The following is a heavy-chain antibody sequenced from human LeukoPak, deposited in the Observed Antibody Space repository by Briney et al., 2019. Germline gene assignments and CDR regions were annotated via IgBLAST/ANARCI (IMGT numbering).Heavy chain of an antibody. CDR2: INAGNGNT. CDR3: ARDRNAYDYVWGSSFDY. CDR1: GYTFTSYA. D-gene: IGHD3-16*01. V-gene: IGHV1-3*01. J-gene: IGHJ4*02. Sequence: ASVKVSCTASGYTFTSYAMHWVRQAPGQRLEWMGWINAGNGNTKYSQKFQGRVTITRDTSASTAYMGLRSLRSDDTAVYYCARDRNAYDYVWGSSFDYWGQGTLVTVSS.